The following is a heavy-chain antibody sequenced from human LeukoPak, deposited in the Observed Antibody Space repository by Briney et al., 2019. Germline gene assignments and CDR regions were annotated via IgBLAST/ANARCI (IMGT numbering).Heavy chain of an antibody. D-gene: IGHD4-4*01. Sequence: GGSLRLSRAASGFTFSSYAMSWVRQAPGKGLEWVSAISGSGGSTYYADSVKGRFTISRDNAKNSLYLQMNSLRAEDTAVYYCAQGDDYSNLYFDYWGQGTLVTVSS. V-gene: IGHV3-23*01. CDR2: ISGSGGST. CDR3: AQGDDYSNLYFDY. CDR1: GFTFSSYA. J-gene: IGHJ4*02.